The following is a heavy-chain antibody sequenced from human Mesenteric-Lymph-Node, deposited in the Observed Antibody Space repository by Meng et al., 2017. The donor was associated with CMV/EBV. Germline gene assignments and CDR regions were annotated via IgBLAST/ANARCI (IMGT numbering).Heavy chain of an antibody. CDR2: IKQDGSEK. CDR3: AKGRYGDYYYYGMDV. D-gene: IGHD4-17*01. CDR1: GFTFSSYW. V-gene: IGHV3-7*01. Sequence: GESLKISCAASGFTFSSYWMSWVRQAPGKGLEWVANIKQDGSEKYYVDSVKGRFTISRDNAKNSLYLQMNSLRAEDTAVYYCAKGRYGDYYYYGMDVWGQGTTVTVSS. J-gene: IGHJ6*02.